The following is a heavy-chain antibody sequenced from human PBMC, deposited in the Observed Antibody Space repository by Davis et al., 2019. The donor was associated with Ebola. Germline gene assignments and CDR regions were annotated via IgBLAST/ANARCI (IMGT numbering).Heavy chain of an antibody. CDR3: ARDATTVTTIWFDP. Sequence: AASVKVSCKTSGYTFSGHAISWVRQAPGQGLEWIGRINVYNGHTNYAQSFQGRVTVSTDTSTSIAYMELRSLRSDDTALYYCARDATTVTTIWFDPWGQGTLVTVSS. D-gene: IGHD4-17*01. CDR2: INVYNGHT. CDR1: GYTFSGHA. J-gene: IGHJ5*02. V-gene: IGHV1-18*01.